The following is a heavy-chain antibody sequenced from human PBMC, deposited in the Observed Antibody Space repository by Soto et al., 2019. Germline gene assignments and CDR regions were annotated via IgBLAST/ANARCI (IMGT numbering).Heavy chain of an antibody. Sequence: SSETLSLTCTVSGASISGFYWSWIRKSAGKGLEWIGRIYATGTTDYNPSLKSRVMMSVDTSKKQFSLKLRSVTAADTAVYYCVPDGQKTLRDWFDPWGQGISVTVSS. CDR2: IYATGTT. J-gene: IGHJ5*02. V-gene: IGHV4-4*07. CDR3: VPDGQKTLRDWFDP. CDR1: GASISGFY. D-gene: IGHD3-16*01.